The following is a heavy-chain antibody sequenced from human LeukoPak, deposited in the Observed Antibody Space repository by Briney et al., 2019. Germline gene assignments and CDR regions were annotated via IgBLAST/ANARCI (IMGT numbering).Heavy chain of an antibody. V-gene: IGHV3-43*01. J-gene: IGHJ1*01. D-gene: IGHD6-19*01. CDR3: AKGPGAAVANRYIQH. CDR1: GFTFKDYA. CDR2: ISWDSGNS. Sequence: PGGSLRLSCASSGFTFKDYAMHWVRQVPGKGLEWVSLISWDSGNSYYADSVKGRFTISRDNSKSSLSLQMNSLRTEDTALYYCAKGPGAAVANRYIQHWGQGTLVTVSS.